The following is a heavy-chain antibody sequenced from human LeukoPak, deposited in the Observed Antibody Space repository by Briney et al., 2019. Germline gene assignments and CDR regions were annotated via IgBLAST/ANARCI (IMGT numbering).Heavy chain of an antibody. Sequence: PETLSLTCTVSGGSISSYYWSWIRQPPGKGLEWIGYIYYSGSTNYNPSLKSRVTISVDTSKNQFSLKLSSVTAADTAVYYCARDGIGDWFDPWGQGTLVTVSS. CDR1: GGSISSYY. J-gene: IGHJ5*02. V-gene: IGHV4-59*01. CDR2: IYYSGST. CDR3: ARDGIGDWFDP. D-gene: IGHD3-3*01.